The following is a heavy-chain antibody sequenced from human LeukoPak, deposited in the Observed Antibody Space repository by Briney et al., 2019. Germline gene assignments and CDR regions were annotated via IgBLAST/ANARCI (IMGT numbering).Heavy chain of an antibody. CDR2: ISSSGSTI. Sequence: PGGSLRLSCAASGFTFSSYEMDWVRQAPGKGLEWVPYISSSGSTIYYADSVKGRFTISRDNAKNSLYLQMNSLRAEDTAVYYCARERAVVRYFDYWGQGTLVTVSS. D-gene: IGHD4-23*01. V-gene: IGHV3-48*03. CDR1: GFTFSSYE. CDR3: ARERAVVRYFDY. J-gene: IGHJ4*02.